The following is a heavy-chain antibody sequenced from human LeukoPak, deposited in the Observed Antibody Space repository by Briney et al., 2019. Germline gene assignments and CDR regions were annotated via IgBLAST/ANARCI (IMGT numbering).Heavy chain of an antibody. J-gene: IGHJ3*02. V-gene: IGHV3-21*01. CDR3: AREGDDYGGDDAFDI. D-gene: IGHD4-23*01. CDR2: ITSGSSYI. Sequence: PGGSLRLSCAASGFTFSSYNMNWVRQAPGKGLEWVSSITSGSSYIYYADSVKGRFTISRDNAKNSLYLQMNSLRAEDTAVYYCAREGDDYGGDDAFDIWGQGTMVTVSS. CDR1: GFTFSSYN.